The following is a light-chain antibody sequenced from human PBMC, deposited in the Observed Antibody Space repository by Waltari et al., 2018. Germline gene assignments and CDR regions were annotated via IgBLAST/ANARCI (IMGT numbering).Light chain of an antibody. CDR1: QSLLHSNGYAS. CDR3: MQALQTSIT. Sequence: IVLTQSPLSLPVTLGERASISCTSSQSLLHSNGYASLDWYVQRPGLPPRLLIYVGSYRAAGVPDRFSGSGSVTDFTLKISKVEAEDVGVYYCMQALQTSITFGQGTRLEIK. CDR2: VGS. V-gene: IGKV2-28*01. J-gene: IGKJ5*01.